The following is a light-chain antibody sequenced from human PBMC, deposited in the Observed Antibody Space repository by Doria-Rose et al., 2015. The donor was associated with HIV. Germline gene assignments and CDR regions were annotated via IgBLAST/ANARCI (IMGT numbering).Light chain of an antibody. CDR2: DGS. CDR3: HQYGTSWT. J-gene: IGKJ1*01. Sequence: QSPGTLSLSPGERATLSCRASQSFSSTYLAWYQQKPGQAPSLLIYDGSTRATGIPDRFNASGSGTDFTLTINRLEPEDFALYYCHQYGTSWTFGQGTKVEI. CDR1: QSFSSTY. V-gene: IGKV3-20*01.